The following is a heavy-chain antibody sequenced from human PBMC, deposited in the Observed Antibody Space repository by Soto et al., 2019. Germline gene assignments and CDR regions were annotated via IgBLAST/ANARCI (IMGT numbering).Heavy chain of an antibody. J-gene: IGHJ4*02. V-gene: IGHV3-23*04. D-gene: IGHD3-10*02. Sequence: VHLVQSGAEVKKPGGSLRLSCAASGFTFSNYAMTWVRQAPGKGLEWVSVISGSGGSTYYADSVKGRFTISRDNSKNTLYLQMNSLRAEDTAVYYCTIFELIDYWGQGTPVTVSS. CDR1: GFTFSNYA. CDR3: TIFELIDY. CDR2: ISGSGGST.